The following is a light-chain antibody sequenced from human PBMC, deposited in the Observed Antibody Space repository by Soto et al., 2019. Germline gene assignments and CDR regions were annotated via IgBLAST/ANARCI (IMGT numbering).Light chain of an antibody. Sequence: ALTQFPGTLSSSPGERATLSCRASQSVSSSYFAWYQQKPGQAPRLLIYGASSRATGIPDRFSGSGYGTDFTLTINRLEPEDFAVYFFQQYGYSPWTFGQGTKGEI. CDR2: GAS. CDR1: QSVSSSY. CDR3: QQYGYSPWT. J-gene: IGKJ1*01. V-gene: IGKV3-20*01.